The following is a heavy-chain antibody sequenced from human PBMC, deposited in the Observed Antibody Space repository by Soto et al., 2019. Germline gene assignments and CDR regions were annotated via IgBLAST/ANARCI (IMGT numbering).Heavy chain of an antibody. Sequence: SQTLSLTCAISGDSVSSNSAAWNWIRQSPSRSLEWLGRTHYRSKWYNDYAVSVKSRITINPDTSKNQFSLQLSSVTPEDTAVYYCARSPYSSGWYYYYGMDVWGQGTTVTVSS. V-gene: IGHV6-1*01. CDR3: ARSPYSSGWYYYYGMDV. J-gene: IGHJ6*02. CDR2: THYRSKWYN. CDR1: GDSVSSNSAA. D-gene: IGHD6-19*01.